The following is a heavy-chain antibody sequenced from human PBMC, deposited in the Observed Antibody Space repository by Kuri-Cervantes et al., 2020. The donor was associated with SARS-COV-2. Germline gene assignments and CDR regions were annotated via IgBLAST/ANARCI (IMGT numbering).Heavy chain of an antibody. J-gene: IGHJ4*02. Sequence: SGKGSWKASGGTFSSYAISWVRQAPGQGLEWMGGIIPIFGTANYAQKFQGRVTITADKSTSTAYMELSSLRSEDTAVYYCARLSGLSTVTTSRPYWGQGTLVTVSS. V-gene: IGHV1-69*06. CDR1: GGTFSSYA. CDR2: IIPIFGTA. D-gene: IGHD4-17*01. CDR3: ARLSGLSTVTTSRPY.